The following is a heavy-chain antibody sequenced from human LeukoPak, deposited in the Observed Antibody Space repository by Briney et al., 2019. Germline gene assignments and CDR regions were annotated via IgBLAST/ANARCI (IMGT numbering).Heavy chain of an antibody. Sequence: ASVKVSCKASGYTSTSYYMHWVRQAPGQGLEWMGIINPSGGSTSYAQKFQGRVTMTRDTSTSTVYMELSSLRSEDTAVYYCAREDSSGYYYDYWGQGTLVTVSS. J-gene: IGHJ4*02. CDR3: AREDSSGYYYDY. CDR2: INPSGGST. D-gene: IGHD3-22*01. V-gene: IGHV1-46*01. CDR1: GYTSTSYY.